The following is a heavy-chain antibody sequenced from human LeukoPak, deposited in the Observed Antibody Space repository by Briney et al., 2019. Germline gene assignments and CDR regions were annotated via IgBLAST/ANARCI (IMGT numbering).Heavy chain of an antibody. CDR2: INPNSGGT. D-gene: IGHD3-22*01. Sequence: GASVKVSCKASGYTFTGYYMHWVRQAPGQGLEWMGWINPNSGGTNYAQKFQGRVTMTRDTSISTAYMELSRLRSDDPAVYYCARGGGTFYYDSSGYYVDYWGQGTLVTVSS. CDR3: ARGGGTFYYDSSGYYVDY. V-gene: IGHV1-2*02. J-gene: IGHJ4*02. CDR1: GYTFTGYY.